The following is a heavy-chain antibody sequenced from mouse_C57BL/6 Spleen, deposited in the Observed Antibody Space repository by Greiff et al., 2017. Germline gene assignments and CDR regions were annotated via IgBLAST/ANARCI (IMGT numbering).Heavy chain of an antibody. J-gene: IGHJ4*01. D-gene: IGHD3-3*01. CDR1: GYTFTDYY. V-gene: IGHV1-26*01. CDR2: INPNNGGT. CDR3: ARGRGMDY. Sequence: EVQLQQSGPELVKPGASVKISCKASGYTFTDYYMNWVKQSPGKSLEWIGDINPNNGGTSYNQKFKGKATLTVDKSSSTAYMELRSLTSEDSAVYYCARGRGMDYWGQGTSVTVSS.